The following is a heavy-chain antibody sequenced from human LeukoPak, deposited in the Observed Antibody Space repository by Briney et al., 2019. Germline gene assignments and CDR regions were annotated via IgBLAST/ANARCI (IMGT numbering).Heavy chain of an antibody. CDR1: GFTFHSYA. Sequence: GGSLRLFCAASGFTFHSYAMNWVRQAPGKGLEWVSVLSASGVTTYYADSVKGRFTISRDKSKNTLYLQMNSLRAEDTAVYYCAKKGGIGNYPLDYWGQGTLVTVSS. D-gene: IGHD3-22*01. J-gene: IGHJ4*02. CDR3: AKKGGIGNYPLDY. CDR2: LSASGVTT. V-gene: IGHV3-23*01.